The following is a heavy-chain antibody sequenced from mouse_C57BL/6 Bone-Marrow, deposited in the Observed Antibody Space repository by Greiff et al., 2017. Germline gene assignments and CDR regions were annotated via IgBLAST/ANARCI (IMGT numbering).Heavy chain of an antibody. CDR1: GYAFTNYL. D-gene: IGHD2-1*01. J-gene: IGHJ2*01. CDR2: INPGSGGT. V-gene: IGHV1-54*01. CDR3: AREGDYGNFY. Sequence: QVQLQQSGAELVRPGTSVKVSCKASGYAFTNYLIEWVKQRPGQGLEWIGVINPGSGGTNYNEKFKGKATLTADKSSSTAYMQLSSLTSEDSAVYFCAREGDYGNFYWGQGTTLTVSS.